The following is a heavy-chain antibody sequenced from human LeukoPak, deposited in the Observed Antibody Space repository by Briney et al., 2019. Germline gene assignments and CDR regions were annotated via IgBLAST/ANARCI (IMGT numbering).Heavy chain of an antibody. D-gene: IGHD1-1*01. CDR2: INHGGHT. J-gene: IGHJ5*02. CDR3: VRGPFGNDAGA. V-gene: IGHV4-34*01. CDR1: CGSFNDYY. Sequence: NPSETLSLTCAVSCGSFNDYYWIWIRQSPGKGLEWIGEINHGGHTNYNPSLKSRVTMSVDTSKNQFSLNLISVTAADADVYYCVRGPFGNDAGAWGQGTRVTVSS.